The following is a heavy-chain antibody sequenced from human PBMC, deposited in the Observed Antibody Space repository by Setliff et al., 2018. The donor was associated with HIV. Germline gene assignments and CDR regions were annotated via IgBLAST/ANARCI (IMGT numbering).Heavy chain of an antibody. CDR1: GGSFSGYY. CDR2: INHSGST. Sequence: PSETLSLTCAVYGGSFSGYYWSWNRQPPGKGLEWIGEINHSGSTNYNPSLKSRVTISVDTSKNQLSLKLSSVTAADTAVYYCARWVPHRYNLWSGPIRAFDIWGQGTMVTVSS. CDR3: ARWVPHRYNLWSGPIRAFDI. J-gene: IGHJ3*02. V-gene: IGHV4-34*01. D-gene: IGHD3-3*01.